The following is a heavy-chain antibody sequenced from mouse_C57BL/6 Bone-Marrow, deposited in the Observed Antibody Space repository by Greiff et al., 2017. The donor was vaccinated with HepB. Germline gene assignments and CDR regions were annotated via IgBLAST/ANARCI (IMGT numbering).Heavy chain of an antibody. CDR1: GYTFTDYE. D-gene: IGHD2-3*01. J-gene: IGHJ3*01. CDR2: IDPEPGGT. V-gene: IGHV1-15*01. Sequence: VQLQQSGAELVRPGASVTLSCKASGYTFTDYEMHWVKQTPVHGLEWIGAIDPEPGGTAYNQKFTGKTILTADKSSSTAYMELRSLTSEDSAVYYCTRSDDGYYRYWFAYWGQGTLVTVSA. CDR3: TRSDDGYYRYWFAY.